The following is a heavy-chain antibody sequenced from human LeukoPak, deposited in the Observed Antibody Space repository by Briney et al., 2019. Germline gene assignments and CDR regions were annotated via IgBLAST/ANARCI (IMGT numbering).Heavy chain of an antibody. CDR3: ARRRGITMVRGVKNWFDP. D-gene: IGHD3-10*01. J-gene: IGHJ5*02. V-gene: IGHV4-34*01. Sequence: SETLSLTCTVSGGSISGYYWSWIRQPPGKGLEWIGEINHSGSTNYNPSLKNRVTISVDTSKNQFSLKLSSVTAADTAVYYCARRRGITMVRGVKNWFDPWGQGTLVTVSS. CDR2: INHSGST. CDR1: GGSISGYY.